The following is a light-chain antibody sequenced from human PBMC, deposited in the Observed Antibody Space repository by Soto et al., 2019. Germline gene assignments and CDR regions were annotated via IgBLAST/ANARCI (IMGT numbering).Light chain of an antibody. Sequence: QSALTQPASVSGSPGQSITISCTGSSSDIGGYNYVSWYQQHPGKAPKLIIYDVTDRPSGLSYRFSASKSGSTAALTISGLQPEDEADYYGSSYSGSTTHILFGGGTKLTAL. J-gene: IGLJ2*01. CDR2: DVT. CDR3: SSYSGSTTHIL. CDR1: SSDIGGYNY. V-gene: IGLV2-14*01.